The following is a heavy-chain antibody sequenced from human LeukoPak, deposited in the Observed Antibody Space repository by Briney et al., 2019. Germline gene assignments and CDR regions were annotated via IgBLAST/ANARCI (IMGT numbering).Heavy chain of an antibody. D-gene: IGHD6-13*01. Sequence: SDTRSLTCPVSGGSSSRGGYYWSWIRQHPGKGLEWIGYIYYSGSTYYNPSLKSRVTISVDTSKNQFSLKLSSVTAAGTAVYYCAREDNGAYSSSWGGDYYYGMDVWGQGTTVTVSS. CDR1: GGSSSRGGYY. CDR3: AREDNGAYSSSWGGDYYYGMDV. J-gene: IGHJ6*02. V-gene: IGHV4-31*03. CDR2: IYYSGST.